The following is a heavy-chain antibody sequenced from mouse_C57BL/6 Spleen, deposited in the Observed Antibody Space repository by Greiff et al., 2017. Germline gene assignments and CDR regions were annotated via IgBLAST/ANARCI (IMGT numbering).Heavy chain of an antibody. J-gene: IGHJ3*01. CDR3: ARGADYDAAWFAY. CDR1: GYTFTDYY. D-gene: IGHD2-4*01. CDR2: INPNNGGT. V-gene: IGHV1-26*01. Sequence: EVQLQQSGPELVKPGASVKISCKASGYTFTDYYMNWVKQSHGKSLEWIGDINPNNGGTSYNQKFKGKATLTVDKSSSTAYMELRSLTSEDSAVYYCARGADYDAAWFAYWGQGTLVTVSA.